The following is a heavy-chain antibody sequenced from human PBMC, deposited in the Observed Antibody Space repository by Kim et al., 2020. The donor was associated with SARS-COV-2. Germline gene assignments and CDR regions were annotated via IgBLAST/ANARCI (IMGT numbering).Heavy chain of an antibody. Sequence: STNKNPSLKGRVTISVDTYKSRYSLTLSTVTAADTAVYYCARLWQLVPDYWGQGTLVTVSS. CDR2: ST. V-gene: IGHV4-34*01. D-gene: IGHD6-6*01. CDR3: ARLWQLVPDY. J-gene: IGHJ4*02.